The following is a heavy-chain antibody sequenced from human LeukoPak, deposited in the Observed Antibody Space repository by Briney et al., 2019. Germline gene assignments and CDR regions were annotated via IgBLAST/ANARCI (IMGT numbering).Heavy chain of an antibody. CDR3: ITGTGDYYYMDV. CDR2: IKSKTDGGTT. J-gene: IGHJ6*03. CDR1: GFTFSNAW. Sequence: PGGSLRLSCAASGFTFSNAWMSWVRQAPGKGLEWVGRIKSKTDGGTTDYAAPVKGRFTISRDDSKNTLYLQMDSLKTEDTAVYYCITGTGDYYYMDVWGKGTTVTVSS. V-gene: IGHV3-15*01. D-gene: IGHD1-20*01.